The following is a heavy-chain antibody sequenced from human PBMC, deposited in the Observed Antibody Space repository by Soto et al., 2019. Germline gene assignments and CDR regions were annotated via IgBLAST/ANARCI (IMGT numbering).Heavy chain of an antibody. J-gene: IGHJ3*02. Sequence: PGRSLRLSCAASGFTSSNYAMSWVRQAPGRGLEWVSGISGSGDLTYYADSVKGRFTISRDNSENMVYLQMNSLRAEDTAVYYCAKDRTITMIVVTNAFDIWGQGTMVTVS. CDR3: AKDRTITMIVVTNAFDI. D-gene: IGHD3-22*01. CDR2: ISGSGDLT. V-gene: IGHV3-23*01. CDR1: GFTSSNYA.